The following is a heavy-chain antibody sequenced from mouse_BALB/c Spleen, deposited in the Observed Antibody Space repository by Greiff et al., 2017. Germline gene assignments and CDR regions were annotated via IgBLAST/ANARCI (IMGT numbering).Heavy chain of an antibody. J-gene: IGHJ4*01. CDR3: VRSTVVATGAMDY. D-gene: IGHD1-1*01. Sequence: VKLVESGPGLVAPSQSLSITCTVSGFSLTSYGVSWVRQPPGKGLEWLGVIWTGGGTNYNSAFMSRLSISKDNSKSQVFLKMNSLQTDDTAIYYCVRSTVVATGAMDYWGQGTSVTVSS. V-gene: IGHV2-9-2*01. CDR2: IWTGGGT. CDR1: GFSLTSYG.